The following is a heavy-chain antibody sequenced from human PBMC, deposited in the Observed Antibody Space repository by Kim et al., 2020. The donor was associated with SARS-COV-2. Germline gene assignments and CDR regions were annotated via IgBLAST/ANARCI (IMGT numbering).Heavy chain of an antibody. D-gene: IGHD1-1*01. J-gene: IGHJ6*02. CDR3: ARDWNYYYYGMDV. V-gene: IGHV3-11*04. Sequence: YYADSGKGRFTISRDNAKNSMYLQETSLRGEDRAVYYCARDWNYYYYGMDVWGQGTTVTVSS.